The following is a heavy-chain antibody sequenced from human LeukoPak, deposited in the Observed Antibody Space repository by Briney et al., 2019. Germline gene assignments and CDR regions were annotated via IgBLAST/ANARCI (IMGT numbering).Heavy chain of an antibody. V-gene: IGHV4-59*01. Sequence: PSETLSLTCSISGGSMNNYYWAWIRQPPGKTLESIGDIFYSGGTSYNPSLKSRVTISGDTSQNQSSLRLTSVTAADTAVYYCAREKAVAGGDAFGLWGQGRLVTVSS. CDR3: AREKAVAGGDAFGL. CDR1: GGSMNNYY. CDR2: IFYSGGT. J-gene: IGHJ3*01. D-gene: IGHD2-21*01.